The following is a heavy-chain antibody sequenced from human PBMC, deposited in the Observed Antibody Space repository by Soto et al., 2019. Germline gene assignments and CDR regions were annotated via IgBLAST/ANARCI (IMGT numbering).Heavy chain of an antibody. Sequence: AETLSLTCAVYGGSFSGYYWSWIRQPPGKGLEWIGEINHSGSTNYNPSLKSRVTISVDTSKNQFSLKLSSGTAADTAVYYCARGHVAAARPNFDYWGQGTLVTVSS. D-gene: IGHD6-6*01. CDR3: ARGHVAAARPNFDY. V-gene: IGHV4-34*01. CDR1: GGSFSGYY. CDR2: INHSGST. J-gene: IGHJ4*02.